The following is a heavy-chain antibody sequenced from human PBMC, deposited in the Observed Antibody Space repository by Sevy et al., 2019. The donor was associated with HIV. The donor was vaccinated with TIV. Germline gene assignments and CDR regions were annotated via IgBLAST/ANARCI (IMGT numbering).Heavy chain of an antibody. D-gene: IGHD3-3*01. CDR1: GFTFSNYY. Sequence: GGSLRLSCAASGFTFSNYYMNWIRQAPGKGLEWVSYISGTGNTKYYTDSGKGRFTISRDNAKNSLFLQMDSLRVEDTAVYYCARDPTYYDFWSGYYTGWFDPWGQGTLVTVSS. J-gene: IGHJ5*02. V-gene: IGHV3-11*01. CDR2: ISGTGNTK. CDR3: ARDPTYYDFWSGYYTGWFDP.